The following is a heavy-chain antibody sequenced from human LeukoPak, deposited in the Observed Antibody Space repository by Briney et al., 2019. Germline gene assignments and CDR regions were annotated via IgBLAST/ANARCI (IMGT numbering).Heavy chain of an antibody. J-gene: IGHJ4*02. Sequence: GGSLRLSCAASGFTFSSYAMSWVRQAPGKGLEWVANIKQDGSEKYYVDSVKGRFTISRDNAKNSLYLQMNSLRAEDTAVYYCARAGGCSSTSCYMDKHFDYWGQGTLVTVSS. CDR3: ARAGGCSSTSCYMDKHFDY. CDR2: IKQDGSEK. D-gene: IGHD2-2*02. CDR1: GFTFSSYA. V-gene: IGHV3-7*04.